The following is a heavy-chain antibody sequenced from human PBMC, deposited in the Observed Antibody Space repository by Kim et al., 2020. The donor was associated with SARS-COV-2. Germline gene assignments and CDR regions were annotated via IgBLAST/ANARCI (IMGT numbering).Heavy chain of an antibody. Sequence: SETLSLTCTVSGGSISSSSYYWGWIRQPPGKGLEWIGSIYYSGSTYYNPSLKSRVTISVDTSKNQFSLKLSSVTAADTAVYYCARGRDKIADFDYWGQGTLVTVSS. J-gene: IGHJ4*02. CDR3: ARGRDKIADFDY. V-gene: IGHV4-39*01. D-gene: IGHD2-15*01. CDR1: GGSISSSSYY. CDR2: IYYSGST.